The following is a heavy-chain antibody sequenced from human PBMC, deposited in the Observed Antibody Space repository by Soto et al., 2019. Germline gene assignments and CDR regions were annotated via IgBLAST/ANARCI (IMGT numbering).Heavy chain of an antibody. Sequence: PGESLKISCAVPGVTLSNVWMNWVRQAPGKGPEWVGRIKSKTDGGTVEYAAPVKDRFTISRDDSENTLYLQMNSLKSEDTAVYYCSHGYYQYFESWGQGTLVTVSS. V-gene: IGHV3-15*07. D-gene: IGHD5-18*01. CDR2: IKSKTDGGTV. CDR1: GVTLSNVW. J-gene: IGHJ4*02. CDR3: SHGYYQYFES.